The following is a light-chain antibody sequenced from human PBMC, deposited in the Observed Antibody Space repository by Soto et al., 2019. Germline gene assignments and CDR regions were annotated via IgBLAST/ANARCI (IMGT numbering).Light chain of an antibody. Sequence: DIQMTQSPSSLSASVGNRVTITCRASQSISTYLNWYQKKPGKAPNLLIYDASRLQSGVPSRFSGSGGGTDFTLSISSAQPEDFATYFCQQSYMDPITFGQGTQLEI. V-gene: IGKV1-39*01. J-gene: IGKJ5*01. CDR3: QQSYMDPIT. CDR1: QSISTY. CDR2: DAS.